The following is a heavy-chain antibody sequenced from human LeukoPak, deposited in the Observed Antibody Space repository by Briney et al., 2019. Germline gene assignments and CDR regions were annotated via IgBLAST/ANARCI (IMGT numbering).Heavy chain of an antibody. D-gene: IGHD3-3*01. CDR2: IYYSGST. CDR1: GGSISSYY. CDR3: ARVPHLGVVYAFDV. Sequence: SETLSLTCTVSGGSISSYYWSWIRQPPGKGLEWIGYIYYSGSTNYNPSLKSRVTISVDTSKNQFSLKLSSVTAADTAVFYCARVPHLGVVYAFDVWGQGTLVTVSS. J-gene: IGHJ3*01. V-gene: IGHV4-59*01.